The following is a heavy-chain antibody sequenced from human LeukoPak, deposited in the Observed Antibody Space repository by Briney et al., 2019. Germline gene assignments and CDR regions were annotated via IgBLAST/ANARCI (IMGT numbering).Heavy chain of an antibody. Sequence: GRSLRLSCAASGFTFSSYAMHWVRQAPGKGLEWVAVISYDGSNKYYADSVKGRFTISRDNSKNTLYLQMNSLRAEDTAVYYCARGGAFSSTSPYFQHWGQGTLVTVSS. CDR1: GFTFSSYA. V-gene: IGHV3-30-3*01. D-gene: IGHD2-2*01. J-gene: IGHJ1*01. CDR3: ARGGAFSSTSPYFQH. CDR2: ISYDGSNK.